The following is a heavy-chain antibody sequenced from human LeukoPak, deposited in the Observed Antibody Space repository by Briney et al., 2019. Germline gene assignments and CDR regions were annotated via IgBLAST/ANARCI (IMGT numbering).Heavy chain of an antibody. Sequence: SETLSLTCGGSGYSISSGYYWGWIRQPPGKRVEWIGSIFHSGTTNYTPSLESRVTISVDTSKNQVSLKVNSVTASDTAVYYCARHPGYSSARGGDWFDPWGQGTLVIVSS. V-gene: IGHV4-38-2*01. CDR1: GYSISSGYY. J-gene: IGHJ5*02. D-gene: IGHD6-19*01. CDR2: IFHSGTT. CDR3: ARHPGYSSARGGDWFDP.